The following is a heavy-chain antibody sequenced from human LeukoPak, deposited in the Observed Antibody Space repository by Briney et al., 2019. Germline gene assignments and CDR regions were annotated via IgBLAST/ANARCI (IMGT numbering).Heavy chain of an antibody. Sequence: KAGESLKISCKASGYSFTSYWIGWVRQMPGEGLEWMGIIYPADSDTAYSPSFQGQVTISADKSISTAYLQWSSLKASDTAMYYCARHRRNTMIGTASSRGFDYWGQGTLATVSS. J-gene: IGHJ4*02. CDR2: IYPADSDT. CDR1: GYSFTSYW. CDR3: ARHRRNTMIGTASSRGFDY. D-gene: IGHD3-22*01. V-gene: IGHV5-51*01.